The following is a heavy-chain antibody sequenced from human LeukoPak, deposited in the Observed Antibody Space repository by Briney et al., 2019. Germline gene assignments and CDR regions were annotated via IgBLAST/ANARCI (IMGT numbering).Heavy chain of an antibody. Sequence: SGPTLVKPTQTLTLTCAFSGFSLSTCGVGVGWIRQPPGKALEWLALIYWDDDKRYIPSLKSRLTITKDTSKNQVVLTMTNIDPVDTATYYCARKGGDSSGFGELDAFDIWGQGTMVTVSS. CDR1: GFSLSTCGVG. V-gene: IGHV2-5*02. CDR2: IYWDDDK. J-gene: IGHJ3*02. CDR3: ARKGGDSSGFGELDAFDI. D-gene: IGHD3-22*01.